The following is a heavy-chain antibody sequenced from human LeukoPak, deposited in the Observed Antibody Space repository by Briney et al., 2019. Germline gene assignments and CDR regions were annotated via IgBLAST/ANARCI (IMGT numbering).Heavy chain of an antibody. CDR3: ARRRYFHFDF. CDR2: IYYSGIT. D-gene: IGHD3-9*01. Sequence: SETLSLTCTVSGGSISSSSYYWGWIRQPPGKGLEWIRSIYYSGITYYNPSLKSRVTISVATSKNQFSLKLSSVTAADTAVYYCARRRYFHFDFWGQGTLVTVSS. CDR1: GGSISSSSYY. V-gene: IGHV4-39*01. J-gene: IGHJ4*02.